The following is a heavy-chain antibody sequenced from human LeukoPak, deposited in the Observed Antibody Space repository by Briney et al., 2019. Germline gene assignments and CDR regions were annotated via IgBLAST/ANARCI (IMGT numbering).Heavy chain of an antibody. CDR3: AKEGYYGSGSFPDY. Sequence: PGGSLRLSCAASGFTFSSYAMSWVRQAPGKGLEWVSPISGSGGSTYYADSVRGRFTISRDNSKNTLYLQMNSLRAEDTAVYYCAKEGYYGSGSFPDYWGQGTLVTVSS. D-gene: IGHD3-10*01. CDR1: GFTFSSYA. V-gene: IGHV3-23*01. J-gene: IGHJ4*02. CDR2: ISGSGGST.